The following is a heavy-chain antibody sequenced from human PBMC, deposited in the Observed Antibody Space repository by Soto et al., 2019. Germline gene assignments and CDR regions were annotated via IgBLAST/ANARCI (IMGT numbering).Heavy chain of an antibody. CDR2: ISGSGGST. J-gene: IGHJ4*02. CDR3: ARSPGPYSSGWPSYYFDY. V-gene: IGHV3-23*01. CDR1: GFTFSSYA. Sequence: GGSLRLSCAASGFTFSSYAMSWVRQAPGKGLEWVSAISGSGGSTYYADSVKGRFTISRDNSKNTLYLQMNSLRAEDTAVYYCARSPGPYSSGWPSYYFDYWGQGTLVTVSS. D-gene: IGHD6-19*01.